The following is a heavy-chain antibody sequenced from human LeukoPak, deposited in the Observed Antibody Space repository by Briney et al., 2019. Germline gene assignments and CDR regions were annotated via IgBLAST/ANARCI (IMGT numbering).Heavy chain of an antibody. CDR3: ARVRYGELDV. CDR1: GFRFSSYV. V-gene: IGHV3-23*01. Sequence: GGSLRPSCAASGFRFSSYVMSWVRQAPGKGLEYVSSIDGSDGASYYADSVKGRFTISRDDSKNTLYLQMNSLRAEDTAVYYCARVRYGELDVWGQGTTVTVSS. J-gene: IGHJ6*02. CDR2: IDGSDGAS. D-gene: IGHD4-17*01.